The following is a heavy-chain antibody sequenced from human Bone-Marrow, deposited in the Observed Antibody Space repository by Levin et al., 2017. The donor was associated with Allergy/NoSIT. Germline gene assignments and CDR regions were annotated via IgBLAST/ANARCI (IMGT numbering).Heavy chain of an antibody. D-gene: IGHD2-2*02. CDR2: IYSGGNT. J-gene: IGHJ3*02. V-gene: IGHV3-66*01. Sequence: KGLESVSLIYSGGNTYYADSVKGRFTISRDNSRNTLYLHMNSLRAEDTAVYYCSRVGYKDAFDIWGQGTMVTVSS. CDR3: SRVGYKDAFDI.